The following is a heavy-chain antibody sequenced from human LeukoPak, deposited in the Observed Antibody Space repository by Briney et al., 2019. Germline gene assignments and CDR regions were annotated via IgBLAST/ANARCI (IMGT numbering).Heavy chain of an antibody. Sequence: ASVKVSCTASGYTFTGYYMHWVRQAPGQGLEWMGWISAYNGNTNYAQKLQGRVTMTTDTSTSTAYMELRSLRSDDTAVYYCARDSNIAVANNWFDPWGQGTLVTVSS. D-gene: IGHD6-19*01. CDR2: ISAYNGNT. CDR1: GYTFTGYY. V-gene: IGHV1-18*04. J-gene: IGHJ5*02. CDR3: ARDSNIAVANNWFDP.